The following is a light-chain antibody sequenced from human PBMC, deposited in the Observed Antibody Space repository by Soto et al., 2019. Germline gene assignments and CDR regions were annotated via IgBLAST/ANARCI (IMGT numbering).Light chain of an antibody. CDR3: HRYNHWPFT. J-gene: IGKJ5*01. CDR1: QSVSSN. CDR2: GAS. Sequence: EIVMTQSPATLSVSPGERATLSCRASQSVSSNLAWYQQKPGQAPRLLIYGASTRATGLPARFSGSGSGTEFTLTISSLQSEDFAAYYCHRYNHWPFTFGQGTRLEIK. V-gene: IGKV3D-15*01.